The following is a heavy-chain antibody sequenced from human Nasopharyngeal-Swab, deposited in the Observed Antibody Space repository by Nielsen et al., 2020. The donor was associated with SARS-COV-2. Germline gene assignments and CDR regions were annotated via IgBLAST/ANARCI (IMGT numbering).Heavy chain of an antibody. CDR2: TSIDGTTHK. D-gene: IGHD6-19*01. CDR3: AREGYSSGRAGTFDM. J-gene: IGHJ3*02. Sequence: GESLKISCVASGFTFSTSVMHWVRQAPGKGLEWVAVTSIDGTTHKSYADSVKGRFTICRDNSKNTLDLQMNSLRAEDTAVYSCAREGYSSGRAGTFDMWGQGTMVTVSS. V-gene: IGHV3-30*04. CDR1: GFTFSTSV.